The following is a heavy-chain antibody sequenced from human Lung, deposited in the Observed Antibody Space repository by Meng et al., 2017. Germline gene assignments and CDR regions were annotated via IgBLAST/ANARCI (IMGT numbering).Heavy chain of an antibody. Sequence: SVKVSCKAPGGIFSNYVIGWVRQAPGQGLEWMGGINAVFGTTNYAQKFQGRVTITTDESTSTVHMELTRLTSEDTAVYFCARKAGNCISTTCYSLDYWGQGTLVTVSS. D-gene: IGHD2-2*01. V-gene: IGHV1-69*05. CDR3: ARKAGNCISTTCYSLDY. CDR2: INAVFGTT. J-gene: IGHJ4*02. CDR1: GGIFSNYV.